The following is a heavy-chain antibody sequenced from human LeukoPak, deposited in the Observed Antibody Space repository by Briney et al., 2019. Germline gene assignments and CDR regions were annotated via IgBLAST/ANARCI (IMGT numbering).Heavy chain of an antibody. CDR2: IYYSGST. Sequence: SETLSLTCTVSGGSIRSYYWSWIRQPPAKGLDGIGYIYYSGSTNYNPSLKSRVTISVDTSKNQFSLKLSSVTAADTAVYYCARGRSIAARPFDYWGQGTLVSVSS. J-gene: IGHJ4*02. V-gene: IGHV4-59*01. D-gene: IGHD6-6*01. CDR3: ARGRSIAARPFDY. CDR1: GGSIRSYY.